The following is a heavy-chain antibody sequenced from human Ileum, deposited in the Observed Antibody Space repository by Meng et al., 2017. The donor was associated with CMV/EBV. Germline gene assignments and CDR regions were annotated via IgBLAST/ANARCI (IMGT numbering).Heavy chain of an antibody. Sequence: ASGFIFRNYGMHWVRQAPGKGLEWVSVIWNDGSDKYYADSVKGRFTISRDNSKNSLYLQMNSLRVEDTAVYYCARPTEGPGSYLIDNWGQGTLVTVSS. CDR1: GFIFRNYG. V-gene: IGHV3-33*01. CDR2: IWNDGSDK. J-gene: IGHJ4*02. D-gene: IGHD3-10*01. CDR3: ARPTEGPGSYLIDN.